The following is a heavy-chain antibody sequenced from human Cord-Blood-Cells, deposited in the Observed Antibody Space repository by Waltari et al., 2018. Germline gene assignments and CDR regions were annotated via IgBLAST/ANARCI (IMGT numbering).Heavy chain of an antibody. V-gene: IGHV1-69*06. D-gene: IGHD6-19*01. CDR1: GGTFSSYA. Sequence: QVQLVQSGAEVKKPGSSVKVSCKASGGTFSSYAISWVRQAPGQGLEWMGGILPIFGTANYAQKFQGRVTITADKSTSTAYMELSSLRSEDTAVYYCARLGIAVAGSSLYAFDIWGQGTMVTVSS. CDR3: ARLGIAVAGSSLYAFDI. CDR2: ILPIFGTA. J-gene: IGHJ3*02.